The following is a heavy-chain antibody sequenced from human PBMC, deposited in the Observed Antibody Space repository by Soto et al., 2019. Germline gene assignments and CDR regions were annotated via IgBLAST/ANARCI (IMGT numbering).Heavy chain of an antibody. J-gene: IGHJ6*03. CDR2: IIPILGIA. CDR1: GGTFSSYT. V-gene: IGHV1-69*02. CDR3: ASGDLHCSSTSCPLYYYYYYMDV. Sequence: SVKVSWKASGGTFSSYTISWVRQAPGQGLEWMGRIIPILGIANYAQKFQGRVTITADKSTSTAYMELSSLRSEDTAVYYCASGDLHCSSTSCPLYYYYYYMDVWGKGTTVTVSS. D-gene: IGHD2-2*01.